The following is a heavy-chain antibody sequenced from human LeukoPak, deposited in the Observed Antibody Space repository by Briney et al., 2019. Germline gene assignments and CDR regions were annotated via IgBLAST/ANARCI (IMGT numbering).Heavy chain of an antibody. J-gene: IGHJ4*02. V-gene: IGHV3-7*01. CDR3: ARCPYDSTGYYSVPSHLDY. CDR1: GFTFSSYW. D-gene: IGHD3-22*01. Sequence: GGSLRLSCAASGFTFSSYWMTWVRQAPGKGLEWVANIKQDGSAKYYVDSLRGRFSISRDNVKNSLFLQKNSLSDDDTAVYYCARCPYDSTGYYSVPSHLDYWGQGTLVTVSS. CDR2: IKQDGSAK.